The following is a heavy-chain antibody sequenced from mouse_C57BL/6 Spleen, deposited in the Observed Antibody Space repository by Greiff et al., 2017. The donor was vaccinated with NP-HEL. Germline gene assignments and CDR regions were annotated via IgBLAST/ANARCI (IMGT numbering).Heavy chain of an antibody. D-gene: IGHD2-5*01. CDR2: IWSGGST. Sequence: VQVVSSFPGLVQPSQSLSITCTVSGFSLTSYGVHWVRQSPGKGLEWLGVIWSGGSTDYNAAFISRLSISKDNSKSQVFFKMNSLQADDTAIYEGETYSNFHYYAMDDWAQRTSVTVSS. CDR1: GFSLTSYG. V-gene: IGHV2-2*01. CDR3: ETYSNFHYYAMDD. J-gene: IGHJ4*01.